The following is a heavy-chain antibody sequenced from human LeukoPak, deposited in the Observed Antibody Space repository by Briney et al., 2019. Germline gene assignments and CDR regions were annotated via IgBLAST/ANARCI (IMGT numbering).Heavy chain of an antibody. Sequence: PGGSLRLSCAASGVTFSSYEMNWVRHAPGKGLEWVSYISSSGSTIYYADSVKGRFTISRDNAKNSLYLQMNSLRAEDTAVYYCAELGITMIGGVWGKGTTVTISS. D-gene: IGHD3-10*02. J-gene: IGHJ6*04. CDR2: ISSSGSTI. V-gene: IGHV3-48*03. CDR3: AELGITMIGGV. CDR1: GVTFSSYE.